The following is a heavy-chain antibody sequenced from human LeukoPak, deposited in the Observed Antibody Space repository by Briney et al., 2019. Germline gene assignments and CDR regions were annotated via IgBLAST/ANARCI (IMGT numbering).Heavy chain of an antibody. CDR1: GSMYNYY. J-gene: IGHJ4*02. D-gene: IGHD1-26*01. CDR2: IHYNGIT. Sequence: SETLSLTCTVSGSMYNYYWSWIRQPPGKGLEWIGYIHYNGITNYNPSLKTRVTMSLDTSKNQVSLNLNSVTAADTAVYYCARHISSGGTYAHFDYWGQGTRSPSPQ. CDR3: ARHISSGGTYAHFDY. V-gene: IGHV4-59*08.